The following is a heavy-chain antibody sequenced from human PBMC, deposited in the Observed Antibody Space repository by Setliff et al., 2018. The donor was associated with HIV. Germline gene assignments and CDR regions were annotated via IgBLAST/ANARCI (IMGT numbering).Heavy chain of an antibody. CDR1: GDSITSGGFY. Sequence: PSETLSLTCTVSGDSITSGGFYCNWFRQHPGKGLEWIGWIYYSGRTKYNPSLESRVTISVDTSKNQFSRKRSSVTAADTAVYYCARLGRGIAVAGTRIDYWGRGTLVTVSS. V-gene: IGHV4-31*03. CDR2: IYYSGRT. J-gene: IGHJ4*02. CDR3: ARLGRGIAVAGTRIDY. D-gene: IGHD6-19*01.